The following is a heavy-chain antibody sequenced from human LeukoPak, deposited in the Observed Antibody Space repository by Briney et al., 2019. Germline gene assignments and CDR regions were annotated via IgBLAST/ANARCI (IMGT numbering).Heavy chain of an antibody. CDR1: GFTFSSYW. V-gene: IGHV3-7*03. Sequence: GGSLRLSCAASGFTFSSYWMNWARQAPGKGLEWVASINHNENVNYYVDSVKGRFTISRDNAKNSLYLQMSNVRAEDTAVYFCARGGGLDVWGQGTTVTVSS. J-gene: IGHJ6*02. CDR2: INHNENVN. CDR3: ARGGGLDV. D-gene: IGHD3-16*01.